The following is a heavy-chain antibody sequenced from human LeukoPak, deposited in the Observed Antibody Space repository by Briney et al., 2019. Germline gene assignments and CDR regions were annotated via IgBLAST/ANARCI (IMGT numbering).Heavy chain of an antibody. CDR2: IHSSGNT. J-gene: IGHJ4*02. D-gene: IGHD6-13*01. CDR3: ATIAATGPPDY. Sequence: GGSLRLSCAASGFTVSSSYMSWVRQAPGKGLEWVSSIHSSGNTYYADSVKGRLTISRDSSKNTLYLQVNSLRAEDTAVYYCATIAATGPPDYWGQGALVTVSS. CDR1: GFTVSSSY. V-gene: IGHV3-66*01.